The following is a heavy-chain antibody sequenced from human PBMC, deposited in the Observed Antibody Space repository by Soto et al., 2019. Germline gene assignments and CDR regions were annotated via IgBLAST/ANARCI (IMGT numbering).Heavy chain of an antibody. J-gene: IGHJ4*02. V-gene: IGHV4-59*01. D-gene: IGHD6-19*01. Sequence: PSETLSVTCSVSGGSISGSYWSWIRQSPGKGLEWLGYVYYTGSTNYSPFLRSRVSISVDTSKNEFSLRRSSVTAADTAVYFCARSVAVPGAHIDYWGQGTQVTVYS. CDR3: ARSVAVPGAHIDY. CDR1: GGSISGSY. CDR2: VYYTGST.